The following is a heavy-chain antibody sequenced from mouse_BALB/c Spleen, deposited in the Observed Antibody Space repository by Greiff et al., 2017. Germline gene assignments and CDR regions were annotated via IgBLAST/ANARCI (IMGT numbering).Heavy chain of an antibody. CDR2: ISSGGSYT. J-gene: IGHJ3*01. D-gene: IGHD2-3*01. CDR1: GFTFSSYA. CDR3: AREDDGYPFAY. Sequence: EVQRVESGGGLVKPGGSLKLSCAASGFTFSSYAMSWVRQSPEKRLEWVAEISSGGSYTYYPDTVTGRFTISRDNAKNTLYLEMSSLRSEDTAMYYCAREDDGYPFAYWGQGTLVTVSA. V-gene: IGHV5-9-4*01.